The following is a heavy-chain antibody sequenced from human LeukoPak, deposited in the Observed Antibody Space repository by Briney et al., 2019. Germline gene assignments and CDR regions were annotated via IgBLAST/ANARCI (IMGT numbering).Heavy chain of an antibody. J-gene: IGHJ5*02. CDR1: GFTVSSNY. CDR2: IYSGGST. V-gene: IGHV3-66*01. D-gene: IGHD3-22*01. Sequence: GGSLRLSCAASGFTVSSNYMSWVRQAPGKGLEWVSVIYSGGSTYYADSVKGRFTISRDNSKNTLYLQMNSLRAEDTAVYYCARDPPHDNSVGFDRWGQGTLVTVSS. CDR3: ARDPPHDNSVGFDR.